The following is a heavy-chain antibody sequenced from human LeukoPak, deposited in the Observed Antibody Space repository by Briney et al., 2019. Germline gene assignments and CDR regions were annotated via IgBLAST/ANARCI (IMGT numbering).Heavy chain of an antibody. V-gene: IGHV1-18*01. Sequence: ASVKVSCKASGYTFTSYDINWVRQATGQGLEWMGWISAYNGNTNYAQKLQGRVTMTTDTSTSTAYMELRSLRSDDTAVYYCARSMVRGVIYNWFDPWGQGTLVTVSS. D-gene: IGHD3-10*01. CDR3: ARSMVRGVIYNWFDP. CDR1: GYTFTSYD. CDR2: ISAYNGNT. J-gene: IGHJ5*02.